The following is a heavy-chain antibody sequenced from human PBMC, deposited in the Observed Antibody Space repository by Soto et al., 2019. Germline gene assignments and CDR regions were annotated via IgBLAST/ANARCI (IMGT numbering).Heavy chain of an antibody. J-gene: IGHJ4*02. CDR1: GGSFTDYY. V-gene: IGHV4-34*01. CDR3: ARLRRPGIAAH. D-gene: IGHD6-13*01. CDR2: IYYSGST. Sequence: PSETLSLTCAVYGGSFTDYYWSWIRQPPGKGLEWIGSIYYSGSTYYNPSLKSRVTISVDTSKNQFSLKLSSVTAADTAVYYCARLRRPGIAAHWGQGTLVTVSS.